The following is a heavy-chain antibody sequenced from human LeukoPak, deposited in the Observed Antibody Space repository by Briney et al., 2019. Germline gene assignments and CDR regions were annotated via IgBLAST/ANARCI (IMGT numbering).Heavy chain of an antibody. CDR3: VRAGGHSYGSYYMDV. CDR2: INSSGGST. CDR1: GYTFTSYY. V-gene: IGHV1-46*01. J-gene: IGHJ6*03. D-gene: IGHD5-18*01. Sequence: ASVKVSCKASGYTFTSYYMHWVRQAPGQGLECMGIINSSGGSTSYAQKFQGRVTMTRDMSTSTVYMELSSLRSEDTAVYYCVRAGGHSYGSYYMDVWGKGTTVTVSS.